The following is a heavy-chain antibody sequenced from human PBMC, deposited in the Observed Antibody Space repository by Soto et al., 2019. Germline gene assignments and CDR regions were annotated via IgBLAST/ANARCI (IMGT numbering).Heavy chain of an antibody. CDR2: ISGYNGKT. Sequence: QVQLVQSGGEVKKPGASVKVSCKASGYTFTSYGISWVRQAPGQGLEWMGWISGYNGKTNYAQKVQDRVTMTTDTATSTVYMELRSLRSDDTAVDYCAREGDVPDYYYGMDVWGQGTTVTVSS. V-gene: IGHV1-18*01. J-gene: IGHJ6*02. D-gene: IGHD2-21*02. CDR3: AREGDVPDYYYGMDV. CDR1: GYTFTSYG.